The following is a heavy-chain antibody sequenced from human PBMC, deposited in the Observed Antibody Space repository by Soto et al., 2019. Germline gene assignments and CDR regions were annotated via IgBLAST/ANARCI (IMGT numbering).Heavy chain of an antibody. J-gene: IGHJ4*02. CDR1: GFTFSSYA. CDR2: ISSNGGST. Sequence: PGGSLRLSCSASGFTFSSYAMHWVRPAPGKGLEYVSAISSNGGSTYYADSVKGRFTISRDNSKNTLYLQMSSLRAEDTAVYYCVKDRGHSSGWYYFDYWGQGTLVTVSS. CDR3: VKDRGHSSGWYYFDY. V-gene: IGHV3-64D*08. D-gene: IGHD6-19*01.